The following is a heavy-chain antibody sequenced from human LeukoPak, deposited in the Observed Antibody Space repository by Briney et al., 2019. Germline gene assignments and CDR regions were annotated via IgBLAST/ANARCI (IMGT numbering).Heavy chain of an antibody. D-gene: IGHD3-22*01. CDR1: GGSISSYY. Sequence: SETLSLICTVSGGSISSYYWSWIRQPPGKGLEWIGYIYYSGSTNYNPSLKSRVTISVDTSKNQFSLKLSSVTAADTAVYYCTRPYYYDSSGSPDYWGQGTLVTVSS. CDR2: IYYSGST. CDR3: TRPYYYDSSGSPDY. J-gene: IGHJ4*02. V-gene: IGHV4-59*08.